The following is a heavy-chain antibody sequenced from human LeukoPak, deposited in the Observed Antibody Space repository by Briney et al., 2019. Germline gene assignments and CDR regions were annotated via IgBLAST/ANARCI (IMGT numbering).Heavy chain of an antibody. CDR2: ISYDGTNK. CDR1: GFTFSSYG. D-gene: IGHD3-3*01. CDR3: AKDLNYDFWSGLGN. V-gene: IGHV3-30*18. J-gene: IGHJ4*02. Sequence: GGSLRLSCAVSGFTFSSYGMHWVRQAPGKGLEWMAVISYDGTNKYYADSVKGRFTISRDNSKNTQYLQMNSLRAEDTAVYYCAKDLNYDFWSGLGNWGQGTLVTVSS.